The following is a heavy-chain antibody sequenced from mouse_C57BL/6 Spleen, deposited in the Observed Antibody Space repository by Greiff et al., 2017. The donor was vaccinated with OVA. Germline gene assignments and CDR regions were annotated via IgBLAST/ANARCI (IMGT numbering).Heavy chain of an antibody. D-gene: IGHD2-12*01. CDR3: ARGGLYYSAYYFDY. Sequence: EVKVEESGGGLVKPGGSLKLSCAASGFTFSSYAMSWVRQTPEKRLEWVATISDGGSYTYYPDNVKGRFTLSRDNAKNNLYLQMSHLKSEDTAMYYCARGGLYYSAYYFDYWGQGTTLTVSS. V-gene: IGHV5-4*03. CDR2: ISDGGSYT. J-gene: IGHJ2*01. CDR1: GFTFSSYA.